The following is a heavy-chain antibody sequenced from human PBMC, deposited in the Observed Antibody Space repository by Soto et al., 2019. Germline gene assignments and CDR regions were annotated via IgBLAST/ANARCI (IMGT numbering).Heavy chain of an antibody. CDR1: GFTFSSYS. Sequence: EVQLVESGGGLVQPGGSLRLSCAASGFTFSSYSMNWVRQAPGKGLEWVSYISSSSSTIYYADSVKGRFTISRDNAKNSLYLQMNSLRDEDTAVYYCARGVGATITHDFDYWVQGTLVTVSS. CDR3: ARGVGATITHDFDY. V-gene: IGHV3-48*02. J-gene: IGHJ4*02. D-gene: IGHD1-26*01. CDR2: ISSSSSTI.